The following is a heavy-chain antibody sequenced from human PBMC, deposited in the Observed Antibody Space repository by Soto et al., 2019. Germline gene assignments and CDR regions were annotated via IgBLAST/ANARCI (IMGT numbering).Heavy chain of an antibody. CDR3: AVGYLNWYFDL. D-gene: IGHD5-12*01. Sequence: EVQLVESGGGLVQPGRSLRLSCAASGFTFDDYAMHWVRQAPGKGLEWVSGISWNSGSIGYADSVKGRFTISGDNAKNSLYLQMNSLRAEDTALYYCAVGYLNWYFDLWGRGTLVTVSS. J-gene: IGHJ2*01. V-gene: IGHV3-9*01. CDR1: GFTFDDYA. CDR2: ISWNSGSI.